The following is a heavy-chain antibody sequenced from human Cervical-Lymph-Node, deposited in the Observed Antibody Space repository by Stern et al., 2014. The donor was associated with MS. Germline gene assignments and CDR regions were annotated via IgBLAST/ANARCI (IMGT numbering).Heavy chain of an antibody. CDR3: ASCSASATQYSSAWTIDY. Sequence: SDGSNTYYADSVKGRFTISRDNSKNTLYLQMNSLRAGDTAVYFCASCSASATQYSSAWTIDYWGQGTLVTVSS. V-gene: IGHV3-33*01. D-gene: IGHD6-25*01. J-gene: IGHJ4*02. CDR2: SDGSNT.